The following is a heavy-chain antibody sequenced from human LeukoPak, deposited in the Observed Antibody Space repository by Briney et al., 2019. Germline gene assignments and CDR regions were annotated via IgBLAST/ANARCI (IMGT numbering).Heavy chain of an antibody. CDR3: VADCYGDCID. V-gene: IGHV1-58*01. J-gene: IGHJ4*02. CDR2: IVVGSGNT. Sequence: SVTVSYKASGFIFSSSAVQWVRQARGQRLEWIEWIVVGSGNTNYAQNFQERVTITRDMSTSTAYMELSSLRSEDTAVYYCVADCYGDCIDWGQGTLVTVSS. D-gene: IGHD4-17*01. CDR1: GFIFSSSA.